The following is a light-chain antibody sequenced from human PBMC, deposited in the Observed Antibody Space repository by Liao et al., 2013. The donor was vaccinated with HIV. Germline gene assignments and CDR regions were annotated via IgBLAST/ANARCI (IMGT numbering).Light chain of an antibody. V-gene: IGLV3-1*01. J-gene: IGLJ3*02. CDR1: NLGDKY. Sequence: SYELTQSPSVSVSPGQTATITCSGDNLGDKYANWYQQKPGQSPVLVIYQDSKRPSGIPERFSGSNSGNTATLTISGTQAMDEADYYCQAWDSSTAVFGGGTKLTVL. CDR3: QAWDSSTAV. CDR2: QDS.